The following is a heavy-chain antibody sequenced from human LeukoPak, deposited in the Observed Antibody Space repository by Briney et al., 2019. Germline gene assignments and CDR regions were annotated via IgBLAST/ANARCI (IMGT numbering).Heavy chain of an antibody. V-gene: IGHV1-18*01. CDR3: ARGPYCSGDTCYSQFFDY. J-gene: IGHJ4*02. CDR1: GYTFTSFG. Sequence: ASVKVSCKASGYTFTSFGISWVRQAPGQGLEWMGLISAYNGNTNYAQKLQGRVTMTTDTSTNTAYMELRSLRSDDTAVYYCARGPYCSGDTCYSQFFDYWGQGTLVTVSS. D-gene: IGHD2-15*01. CDR2: ISAYNGNT.